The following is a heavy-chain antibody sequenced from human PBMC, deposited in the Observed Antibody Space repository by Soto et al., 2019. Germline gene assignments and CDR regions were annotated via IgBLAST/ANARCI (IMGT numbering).Heavy chain of an antibody. Sequence: ASVKVSCKASGYTFTGYYMHWVRQAPGQGLEWMGWINPNSGGTNYAQKFQGRVTMTRDTSISTAYMELSRLRSDDTAVYYCARAPRGSYYAFDIWGQGTMVTVSS. J-gene: IGHJ3*02. V-gene: IGHV1-2*02. D-gene: IGHD1-26*01. CDR3: ARAPRGSYYAFDI. CDR2: INPNSGGT. CDR1: GYTFTGYY.